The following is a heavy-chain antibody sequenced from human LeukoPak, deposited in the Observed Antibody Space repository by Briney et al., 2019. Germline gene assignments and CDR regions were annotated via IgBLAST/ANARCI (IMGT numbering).Heavy chain of an antibody. D-gene: IGHD2-2*01. CDR1: GYTFTGYH. J-gene: IGHJ4*02. CDR3: ARDYCSSTSCLFDY. Sequence: GASVKVSCKASGYTFTGYHMHWVRQAPGQGLEWMGRINPNSGDTNYAQKFQGRVTMTRDTSISTAYMELSRLRSDDTAVYYCARDYCSSTSCLFDYWGRETLVTVSS. CDR2: INPNSGDT. V-gene: IGHV1-2*06.